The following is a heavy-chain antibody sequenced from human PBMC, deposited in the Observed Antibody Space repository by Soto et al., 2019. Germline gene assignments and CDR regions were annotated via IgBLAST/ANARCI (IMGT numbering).Heavy chain of an antibody. CDR2: MNPNRGNT. V-gene: IGHV1-8*01. J-gene: IGHJ3*02. Sequence: ASVKVSCKASGYTFTSYDINWVRQATGQGLEWMGWMNPNRGNTGYAQKFQGRGTMTRNTSISTAYMELSSLRSEDTAVYYCGRGLLLWFGELLYGGHDAFDIWGQGTMVTVSS. D-gene: IGHD3-10*01. CDR1: GYTFTSYD. CDR3: GRGLLLWFGELLYGGHDAFDI.